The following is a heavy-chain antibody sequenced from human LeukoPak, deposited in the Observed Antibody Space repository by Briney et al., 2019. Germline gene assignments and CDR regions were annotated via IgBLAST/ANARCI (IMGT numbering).Heavy chain of an antibody. V-gene: IGHV3-23*01. CDR1: GFTFSSYG. CDR2: VTGSGAST. D-gene: IGHD3-22*01. Sequence: GGTLRLSCAASGFTFSSYGMSWVRQAPGKGLEWVSAVTGSGASTNYADSVKGRFTISRDNSKNTIYLQMNSLRAEDTALYYCAKRSSTSSGYFDFWGRGTLVTVSS. J-gene: IGHJ4*02. CDR3: AKRSSTSSGYFDF.